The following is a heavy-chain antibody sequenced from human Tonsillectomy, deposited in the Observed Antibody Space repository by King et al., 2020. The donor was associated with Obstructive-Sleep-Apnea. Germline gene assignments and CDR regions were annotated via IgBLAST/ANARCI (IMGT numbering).Heavy chain of an antibody. J-gene: IGHJ4*02. CDR3: AKDFGVGCTGGSCYGYFDY. Sequence: VQLVESGGGVVQPGRSLRLSCTASGFTFSTYGMHWVRQAPGKGLEWVAVISYDGNNKYYADSVKGRFTISRDNSKNTLYLQMNSLRAEDTAEYYCAKDFGVGCTGGSCYGYFDYWGQGTLVTVSS. CDR2: ISYDGNNK. V-gene: IGHV3-30*18. D-gene: IGHD2-15*01. CDR1: GFTFSTYG.